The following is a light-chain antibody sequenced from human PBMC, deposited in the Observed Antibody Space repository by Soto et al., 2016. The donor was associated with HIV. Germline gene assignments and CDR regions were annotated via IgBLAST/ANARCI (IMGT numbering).Light chain of an antibody. J-gene: IGKJ3*01. CDR1: QGISNF. CDR3: QQTDSFPFT. CDR2: AAS. Sequence: DIQLTQSPAFLSASVGDRVTITCRASQGISNFLGWYQQKPGKPPKLLIYAASRLQSGVPSRFSGSASGGTGTDFTLTIDSLQPEDFATYYCQQTDSFPFTFGPGT. V-gene: IGKV1-9*01.